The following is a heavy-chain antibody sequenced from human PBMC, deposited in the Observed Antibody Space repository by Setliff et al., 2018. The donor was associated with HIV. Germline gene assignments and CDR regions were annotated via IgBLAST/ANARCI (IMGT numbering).Heavy chain of an antibody. V-gene: IGHV4-34*01. Sequence: SETLSLTCAVYGGSFNDYYWTWIRQPPGKGLEWIGEIDHSGSTKYHASLKSRVTISVDTSKNQFSLKLSSVTAADTAVYYCAKDHYGMDVWGQGTTVTVS. J-gene: IGHJ6*02. CDR2: IDHSGST. CDR1: GGSFNDYY. CDR3: AKDHYGMDV.